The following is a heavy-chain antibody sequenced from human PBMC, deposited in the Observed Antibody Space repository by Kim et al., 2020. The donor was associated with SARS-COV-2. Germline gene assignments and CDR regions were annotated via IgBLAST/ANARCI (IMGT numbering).Heavy chain of an antibody. CDR1: GFTFSNYN. J-gene: IGHJ4*02. CDR2: ISSSSRTI. Sequence: GGSLRLSCSASGFTFSNYNMNWVRQAPGKGLEWVSFISSSSRTIYYADSVKGRFTISRDNAENSLFLQMNGLGAEDTALYYCATVLSKDSNYWGQGTLVIVSS. V-gene: IGHV3-48*01. D-gene: IGHD2-15*01. CDR3: ATVLSKDSNY.